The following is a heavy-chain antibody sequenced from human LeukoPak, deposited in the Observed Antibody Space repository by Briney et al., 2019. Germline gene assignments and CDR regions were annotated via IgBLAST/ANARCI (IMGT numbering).Heavy chain of an antibody. CDR1: GFTFSTYA. V-gene: IGHV3-23*01. Sequence: GGSLRLSCVASGFTFSTYAMSWVRQAPGKGLEWVSAISGSGGSTYYADSVKGRFTISRDNSKNTLYLQMNSLRAEDTAVYYCAKERAAAYYFDYWGQGTLVTVSS. J-gene: IGHJ4*02. CDR2: ISGSGGST. D-gene: IGHD6-13*01. CDR3: AKERAAAYYFDY.